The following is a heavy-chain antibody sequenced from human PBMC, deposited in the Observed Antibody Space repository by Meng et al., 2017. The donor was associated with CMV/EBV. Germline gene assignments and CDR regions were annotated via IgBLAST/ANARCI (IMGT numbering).Heavy chain of an antibody. Sequence: GESLKISCAASGFTFSGSAMHWVRQASGKGLEWVGRIRSKANSYATAYAASVKGRFTISRDDSKNTAYLQMNSLKTEDTAVYYCTAPYDSSGSGENDAFDIWGQGTMVT. D-gene: IGHD3-22*01. CDR1: GFTFSGSA. CDR2: IRSKANSYAT. J-gene: IGHJ3*02. CDR3: TAPYDSSGSGENDAFDI. V-gene: IGHV3-73*01.